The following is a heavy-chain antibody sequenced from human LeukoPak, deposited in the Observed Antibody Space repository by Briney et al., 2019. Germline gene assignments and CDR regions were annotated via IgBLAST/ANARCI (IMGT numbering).Heavy chain of an antibody. CDR1: GYTFTSYD. CDR2: MNPNSGNT. CDR3: ARGPAWGWFGELLSYYYYYYMGV. V-gene: IGHV1-8*01. J-gene: IGHJ6*03. D-gene: IGHD3-10*01. Sequence: APVKVSCKASGYTFTSYDINWVRQATGQGLEWMGWMNPNSGNTGYAQKFQGRVTMTRNTSISTAYMELSSLRSEDTAVYYCARGPAWGWFGELLSYYYYYYMGVWGKGTTVTVSS.